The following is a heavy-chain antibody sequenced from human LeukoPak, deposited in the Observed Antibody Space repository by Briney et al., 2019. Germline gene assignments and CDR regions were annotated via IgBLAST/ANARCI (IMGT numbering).Heavy chain of an antibody. V-gene: IGHV4-61*02. CDR3: ARANTAYCGGDCLYYYYMDV. Sequence: SETLSLTCTVSGGSISSGSYYWSWIRQPAGKGLEWIGRIYTSGSTNYNPSLKSRVTISVDTSKNQFSLKLSSVTAADTAVYYCARANTAYCGGDCLYYYYMDVWGKGTTVTISS. J-gene: IGHJ6*03. CDR2: IYTSGST. D-gene: IGHD2-21*02. CDR1: GGSISSGSYY.